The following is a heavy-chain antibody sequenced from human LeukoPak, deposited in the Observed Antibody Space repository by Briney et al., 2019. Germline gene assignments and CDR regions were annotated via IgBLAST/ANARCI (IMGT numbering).Heavy chain of an antibody. CDR2: IQNDGSNE. J-gene: IGHJ6*03. CDR1: GFTFSSYG. D-gene: IGHD2-8*01. Sequence: GGSLRLSWAASGFTFSSYGMRWVRQAPGKGLEWVAYIQNDGSNEQYADSVKGRFSIARGSSKNILYLQMDRVKAENTAVYYCAKDRCSNGIGCYYYYMDVWGKGTTVTISS. V-gene: IGHV3-30*02. CDR3: AKDRCSNGIGCYYYYMDV.